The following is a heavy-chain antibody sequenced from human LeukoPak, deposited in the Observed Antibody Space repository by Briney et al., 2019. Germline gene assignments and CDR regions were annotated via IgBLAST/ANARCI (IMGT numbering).Heavy chain of an antibody. CDR2: FDPEDGET. J-gene: IGHJ5*02. CDR1: GYTLTELS. D-gene: IGHD3-3*01. V-gene: IGHV1-24*01. CDR3: ATWHIRDYDFWSGRYNWFGP. Sequence: ASVRVSCKVSGYTLTELSMHWVRQAPGKGLEWMGGFDPEDGETIYAQKFQGRVTMTEDTSTDTAYMELSSLRSEDTAVYYCATWHIRDYDFWSGRYNWFGPWGQGTLVTVSS.